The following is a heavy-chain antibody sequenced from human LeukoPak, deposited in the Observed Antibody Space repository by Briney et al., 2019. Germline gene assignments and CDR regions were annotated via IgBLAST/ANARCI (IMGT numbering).Heavy chain of an antibody. CDR3: ARGFLYYYDSSGYDY. CDR2: IKQDGSEK. D-gene: IGHD3-22*01. CDR1: GFTFSSYW. Sequence: GGSLRLSCAASGFTFSSYWMSWVRQAPGKGLEWVANIKQDGSEKCYVDSVKGRFTISRDNAKNSLYLQMNSLRAEDTAVYYCARGFLYYYDSSGYDYWGQGTLVTVSS. V-gene: IGHV3-7*01. J-gene: IGHJ4*02.